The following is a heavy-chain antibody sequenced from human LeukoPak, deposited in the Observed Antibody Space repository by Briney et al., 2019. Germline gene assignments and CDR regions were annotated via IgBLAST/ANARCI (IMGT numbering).Heavy chain of an antibody. CDR3: GRSSLRFGLGGFDY. V-gene: IGHV4-30-4*01. D-gene: IGHD3-10*01. J-gene: IGHJ4*02. CDR1: GGSISSGDRY. Sequence: SETPSLTCTVSGGSISSGDRYWSWIRQSPGTGLEWIGYIYSTGNTYYNPSLKSRVIISVDTSKNQFSLELNSVTAADTAVYLWGRSSLRFGLGGFDYWGQGILVTVSS. CDR2: IYSTGNT.